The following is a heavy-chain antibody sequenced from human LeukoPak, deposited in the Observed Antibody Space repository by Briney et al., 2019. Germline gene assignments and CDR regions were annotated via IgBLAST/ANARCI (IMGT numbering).Heavy chain of an antibody. CDR1: GFTFGSYA. Sequence: GGSLRLSCAASGFTFGSYAMSWVRQAPGKGLEWVSAISGSGGSTYYADSVKGRFTISRDNSKNTLYLQMNSLRAEDTAVYYCAKDRGPRWGYDYWGQGTLVTVSS. D-gene: IGHD3-10*01. V-gene: IGHV3-23*01. J-gene: IGHJ4*02. CDR3: AKDRGPRWGYDY. CDR2: ISGSGGST.